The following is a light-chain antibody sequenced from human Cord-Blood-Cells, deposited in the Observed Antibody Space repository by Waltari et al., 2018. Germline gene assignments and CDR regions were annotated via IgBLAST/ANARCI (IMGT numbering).Light chain of an antibody. V-gene: IGKV3-15*01. CDR1: QSVSSN. Sequence: EIVMTQSPATLSVSPGERATLPCRASQSVSSNLAWYQQKPGQAPRLLIYGASTRATGIPARFSGSGSGTEFTLTISSLQSEDFAVYYFQQYNNWPPFTFGPGTKVDIK. J-gene: IGKJ3*01. CDR2: GAS. CDR3: QQYNNWPPFT.